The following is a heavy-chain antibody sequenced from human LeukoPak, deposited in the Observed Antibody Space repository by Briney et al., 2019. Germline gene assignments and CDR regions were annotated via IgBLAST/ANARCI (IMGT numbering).Heavy chain of an antibody. V-gene: IGHV3-23*01. D-gene: IGHD1-14*01. J-gene: IGHJ6*02. CDR1: GFTFNNYA. CDR3: ARGANNPSYYYYGLDV. Sequence: GGSLRLSCAASGFTFNNYAMTWVRQAPGKGLKWVSTVSGSGGRTYYADSVQGRFTVSRDNSKNTQYLQMNSLRVEDTAVYYCARGANNPSYYYYGLDVWGQGTTVTVSS. CDR2: VSGSGGRT.